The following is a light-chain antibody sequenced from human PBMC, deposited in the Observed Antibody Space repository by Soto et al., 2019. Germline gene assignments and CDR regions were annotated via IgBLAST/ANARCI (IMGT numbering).Light chain of an antibody. CDR2: GAS. V-gene: IGKV1D-12*01. CDR3: QQANSFPLT. J-gene: IGKJ4*01. CDR1: QNIRFW. Sequence: DIQMTQSPSSVSASIGDRVTITCRASQNIRFWLAWYQQQPGKAPKALIRGASSLQPGVPSRFSGSGSGTDFTLTIISLQPEDFATYYCQQANSFPLTFGGGTKVEIK.